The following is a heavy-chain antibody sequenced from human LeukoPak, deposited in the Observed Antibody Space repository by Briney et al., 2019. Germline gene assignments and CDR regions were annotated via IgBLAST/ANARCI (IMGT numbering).Heavy chain of an antibody. D-gene: IGHD6-13*01. V-gene: IGHV3-23*01. J-gene: IGHJ4*02. CDR2: ISGSGGST. Sequence: PGGSLRLSCAASGFTFSSYAMSWVRQAPGKGRKWVSAISGSGGSTYYADSVKGRFTISRDNAKNSLYLQMNSLRAEDTAVYYCARPEGGLYSSRFVYWGQGTLVTVSS. CDR3: ARPEGGLYSSRFVY. CDR1: GFTFSSYA.